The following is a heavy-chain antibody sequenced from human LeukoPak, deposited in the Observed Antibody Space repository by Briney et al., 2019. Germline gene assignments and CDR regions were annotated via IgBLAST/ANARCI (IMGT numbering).Heavy chain of an antibody. CDR2: IIPIFGTA. D-gene: IGHD6-6*01. V-gene: IGHV1-69*05. J-gene: IGHJ5*02. Sequence: SVTVSFTGSGGTFSIYAISWVRQAPGQGKEWMGGIIPIFGTANYEQKFQGRVTITTDESTSTAYIELSSLRSEDTAVHYCARSPPMFTIAARPGWFDPWGQGTLVTVSS. CDR3: ARSPPMFTIAARPGWFDP. CDR1: GGTFSIYA.